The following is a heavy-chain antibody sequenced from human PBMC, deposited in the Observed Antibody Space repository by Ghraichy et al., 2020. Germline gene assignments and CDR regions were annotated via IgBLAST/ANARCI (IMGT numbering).Heavy chain of an antibody. CDR3: ARIYYDSSGYYDFDY. Sequence: SGPTLVKPTQTLTLTCTFSGFSLSTSGVGVGWIRQPPGKTLEWLALIYWNDDKRYSPSLKSRLTITKDTSKNQVVLTMTNMDPVDTATYYCARIYYDSSGYYDFDYWGQGTLVTVSS. D-gene: IGHD3-22*01. CDR1: GFSLSTSGVG. J-gene: IGHJ4*02. V-gene: IGHV2-5*01. CDR2: IYWNDDK.